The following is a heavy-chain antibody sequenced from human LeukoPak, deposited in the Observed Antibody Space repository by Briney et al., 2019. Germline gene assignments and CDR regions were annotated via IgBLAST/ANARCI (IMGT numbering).Heavy chain of an antibody. Sequence: PGRSLRLSCAASGFTFSGYGMHWVRQAPGKGLEWVAVISYDGSNKYYGDSVKGRFTIAGDNSKNILYLQMNSLRADDTAVYYCAKDMHYDSSGYYGLQFDSWGQGTLVTVSS. J-gene: IGHJ4*02. CDR2: ISYDGSNK. V-gene: IGHV3-30*18. CDR1: GFTFSGYG. CDR3: AKDMHYDSSGYYGLQFDS. D-gene: IGHD3-22*01.